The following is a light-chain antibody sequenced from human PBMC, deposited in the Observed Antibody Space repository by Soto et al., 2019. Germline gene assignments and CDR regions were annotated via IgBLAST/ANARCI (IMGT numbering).Light chain of an antibody. CDR1: SSNIGNNY. CDR3: GTWDSSLSAVV. J-gene: IGLJ2*01. CDR2: DSN. Sequence: QSVLTQPPSVSAAPGQTVTISCSGSSSNIGNNYVSWYQQLQGTAPKLLIYDSNKRPSGIPDRFSGSKSGTSATLGITGLQTGYEADYYCGTWDSSLSAVVFGGGTKLTVL. V-gene: IGLV1-51*01.